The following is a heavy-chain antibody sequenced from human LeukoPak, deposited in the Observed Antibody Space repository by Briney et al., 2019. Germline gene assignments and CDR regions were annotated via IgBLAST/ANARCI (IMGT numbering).Heavy chain of an antibody. V-gene: IGHV3-74*01. CDR3: ARVRGYSYYGGHYYYMDV. J-gene: IGHJ6*03. D-gene: IGHD5-18*01. CDR1: GFTFSGYW. Sequence: GGSLRLSCAASGFTFSGYWMHWVRQAPGKGLVWVSRINSDGSSTSYADSVKGRFTISRDNAKNTLYLQMNSLRAEDTAVYYCARVRGYSYYGGHYYYMDVWGKGTTVTVSS. CDR2: INSDGSST.